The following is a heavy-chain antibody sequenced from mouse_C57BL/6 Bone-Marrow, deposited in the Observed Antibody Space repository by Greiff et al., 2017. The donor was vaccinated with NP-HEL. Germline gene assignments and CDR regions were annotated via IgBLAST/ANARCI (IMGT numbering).Heavy chain of an antibody. CDR2: INPGSGGT. Sequence: VKLQESGAELVRPGTSVKVSCKASGYAFTNYLIEWVKQRPGQGLEWIGVINPGSGGTNYNEKFKGKATLTADKSSSTAYMQLSSLTSEDSAVYFCARSVYYYGRSAPDVWGTGTTVTVSS. CDR1: GYAFTNYL. D-gene: IGHD1-1*01. CDR3: ARSVYYYGRSAPDV. J-gene: IGHJ1*03. V-gene: IGHV1-54*01.